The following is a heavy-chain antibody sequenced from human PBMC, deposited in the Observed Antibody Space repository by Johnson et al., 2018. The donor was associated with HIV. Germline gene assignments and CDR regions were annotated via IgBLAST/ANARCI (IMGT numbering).Heavy chain of an antibody. CDR2: IYSGGNT. Sequence: MLLVESGGGLVQPGGSLRLSCAASGFAVSKNYLTWVRQAPGKGLEWVSIIYSGGNTYYADSVKGRFTISRDDSKTTLYLQMNRLKTEDTGVYFCTADPIFLGYYFHSSPWGQGTMVTVSS. D-gene: IGHD3-22*01. CDR1: GFAVSKNY. CDR3: TADPIFLGYYFHSSP. V-gene: IGHV3-66*01. J-gene: IGHJ3*01.